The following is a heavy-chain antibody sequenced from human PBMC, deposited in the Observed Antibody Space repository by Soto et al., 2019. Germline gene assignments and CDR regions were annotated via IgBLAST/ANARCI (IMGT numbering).Heavy chain of an antibody. CDR3: ARVGPPRTYYDFWSGYYYYGMDV. Sequence: QVQLVESGGGVVQPGRSLRLSCAASGFTFSNYGMHWVRQAPGKGLEWVAVIWYDGSNKYCADSVKGRFTISRDNSKHTLYLQMNSLRAEDTAVYYCARVGPPRTYYDFWSGYYYYGMDVWGQGTTVTVSS. J-gene: IGHJ6*02. V-gene: IGHV3-33*01. D-gene: IGHD3-3*01. CDR1: GFTFSNYG. CDR2: IWYDGSNK.